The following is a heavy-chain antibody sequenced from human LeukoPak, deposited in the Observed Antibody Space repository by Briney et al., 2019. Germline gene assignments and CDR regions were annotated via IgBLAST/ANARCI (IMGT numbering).Heavy chain of an antibody. J-gene: IGHJ4*02. Sequence: PGGSLRLSCAASGFTFSDYAMHWVGRPPARGREGVALISSDGINKYYADSVKGRFTISRYNYKNTLYLQMISLRPEGTAFYYCGRGVSGWYYFDYWGQGTLVTVSS. CDR1: GFTFSDYA. CDR3: GRGVSGWYYFDY. D-gene: IGHD6-19*01. V-gene: IGHV3-30-3*01. CDR2: ISSDGINK.